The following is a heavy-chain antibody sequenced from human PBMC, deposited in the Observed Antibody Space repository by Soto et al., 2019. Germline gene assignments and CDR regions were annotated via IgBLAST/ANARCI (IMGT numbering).Heavy chain of an antibody. CDR1: GFSLSTGGMG. Sequence: QITLKESGPTLVKPTQTLTLTCTFSGFSLSTGGMGVGWIRQPPGKALEWLALIYWDGDRRYRPSLMSSLTTAKTPSKNQVVLTMTNMDPVDTATYYCVHSRCGGDCLQSYSSHYYYGMDIWGQGTTVTVSS. V-gene: IGHV2-5*02. D-gene: IGHD2-21*02. CDR3: VHSRCGGDCLQSYSSHYYYGMDI. CDR2: IYWDGDR. J-gene: IGHJ6*02.